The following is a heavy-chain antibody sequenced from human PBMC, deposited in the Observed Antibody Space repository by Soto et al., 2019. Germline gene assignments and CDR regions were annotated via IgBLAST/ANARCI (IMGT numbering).Heavy chain of an antibody. V-gene: IGHV1-18*01. CDR1: GYTFTSYG. D-gene: IGHD5-18*01. CDR3: ARDREYSYGYYYYYGMDV. CDR2: ISAYNGNT. J-gene: IGHJ6*02. Sequence: QVQLVQSGAEVKKPGASVKVSCKASGYTFTSYGISWVRQAPGQGLEWMGWISAYNGNTNYAQKLQCRVTMTTDTSTSTAYMELRSLRSDDTAVYYCARDREYSYGYYYYYGMDVWGQGTTVTVSS.